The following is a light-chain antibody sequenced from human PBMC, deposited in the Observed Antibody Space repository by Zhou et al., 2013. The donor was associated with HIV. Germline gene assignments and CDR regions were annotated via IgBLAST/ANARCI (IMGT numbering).Light chain of an antibody. Sequence: DIQMTQSPSSLSASVGDRVTITCQASQDIRKYLNWYQQKPGKAPKFLIYDASNLETGVPSRFSGGGSGTDFTLTITSLQPEDFASYYCQQGHGTFGQGTKVEIK. CDR1: QDIRKY. CDR3: QQGHGT. J-gene: IGKJ1*01. V-gene: IGKV1-33*01. CDR2: DAS.